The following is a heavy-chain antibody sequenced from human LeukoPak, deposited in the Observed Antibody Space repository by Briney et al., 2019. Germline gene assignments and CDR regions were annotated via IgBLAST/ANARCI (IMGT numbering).Heavy chain of an antibody. CDR2: IYWDDDR. J-gene: IGHJ4*02. V-gene: IGHV2-5*02. CDR1: GFSLNTRGVG. D-gene: IGHD3-22*01. Sequence: ESGPTLVNPTQTLTLTCTFSGFSLNTRGVGVGWIRQPPGRALEWLALIYWDDDRRYSPSLKSRPTITKDTSKNQVVLTMTNMDPVDTATYFCAHRKNYYDSSVFDNWGQGTLVTVSS. CDR3: AHRKNYYDSSVFDN.